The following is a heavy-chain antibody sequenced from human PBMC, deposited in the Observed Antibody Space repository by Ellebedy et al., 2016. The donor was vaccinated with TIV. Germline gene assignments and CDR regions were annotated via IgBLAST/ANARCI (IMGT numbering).Heavy chain of an antibody. J-gene: IGHJ6*02. V-gene: IGHV1-46*01. CDR2: INPSGGST. CDR1: GYTFTSYY. D-gene: IGHD1-26*01. CDR3: ARDGRVGAPGGMDV. Sequence: ASVKVSCXASGYTFTSYYMHWVRQAPGQGLEWMGIINPSGGSTSYAQKFQGRVTMTRDTSISTAYMELSRLRSDDTAVYYCARDGRVGAPGGMDVWGQGTTVTVSS.